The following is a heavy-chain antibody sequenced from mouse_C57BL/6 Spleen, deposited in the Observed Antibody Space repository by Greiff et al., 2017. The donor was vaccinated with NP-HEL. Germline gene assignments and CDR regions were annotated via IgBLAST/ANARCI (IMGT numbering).Heavy chain of an antibody. CDR2: IYPGSGST. CDR3: ARGDGYYPYYFDY. CDR1: GYTFTSYW. J-gene: IGHJ2*01. Sequence: QVQLQQPGAELVKPGASVKMSCKASGYTFTSYWITWVKQRPGQGLEWIGDIYPGSGSTNYNEKFKSKATLTVDTSSSTAYMQLSSLTSENSAVYYCARGDGYYPYYFDYWGQGTTLTVSS. V-gene: IGHV1-55*01. D-gene: IGHD2-3*01.